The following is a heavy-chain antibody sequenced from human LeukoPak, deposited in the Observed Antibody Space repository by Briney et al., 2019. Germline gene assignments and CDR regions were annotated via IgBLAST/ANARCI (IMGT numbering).Heavy chain of an antibody. CDR3: ARERGNYYVYFDH. CDR1: GFSFSTYG. CDR2: IWYDGSHE. J-gene: IGHJ4*02. V-gene: IGHV3-33*01. D-gene: IGHD1-26*01. Sequence: GRSLRLSCAASGFSFSTYGMHWVRQAPGKGLEWVAVIWYDGSHENYADSVKGRFTISRDNSKNTMYLRMNSLRAEDTAVYYCARERGNYYVYFDHWGQGTLVTVSS.